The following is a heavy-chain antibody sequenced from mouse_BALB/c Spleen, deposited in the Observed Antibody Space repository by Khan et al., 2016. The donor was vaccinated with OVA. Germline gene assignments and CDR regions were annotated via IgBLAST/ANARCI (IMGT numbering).Heavy chain of an antibody. CDR1: GYSFTNYG. CDR2: INTYTGEP. Sequence: QIQLVQSGPELKKPGETVKISCKASGYSFTNYGINWVKQSPGKALKWMGWINTYTGEPTYADDFKGRFAFSLETSANTAYLQINILKNEDTATYFFARPPYFSYTLDYWGQGTSVTVSS. CDR3: ARPPYFSYTLDY. V-gene: IGHV9-3-1*01. D-gene: IGHD2-10*01. J-gene: IGHJ4*01.